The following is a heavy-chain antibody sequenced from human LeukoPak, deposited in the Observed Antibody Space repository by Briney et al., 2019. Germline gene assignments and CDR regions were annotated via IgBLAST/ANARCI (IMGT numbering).Heavy chain of an antibody. J-gene: IGHJ5*02. CDR3: ARALRLDGGWFDP. CDR2: MNPNSGNT. V-gene: IGHV1-8*01. CDR1: GYTFTSYD. D-gene: IGHD3-16*01. Sequence: GASVKVSCKASGYTFTSYDINWVRQATGQGLEWMGWMNPNSGNTGYAQKFQGTVTITRNTSISTAYMELSSLRSEDTAVYYCARALRLDGGWFDPWGQGTLVTVSS.